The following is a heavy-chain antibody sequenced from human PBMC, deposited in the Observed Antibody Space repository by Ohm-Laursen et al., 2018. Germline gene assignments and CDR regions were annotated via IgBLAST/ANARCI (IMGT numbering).Heavy chain of an antibody. J-gene: IGHJ6*02. V-gene: IGHV4-59*11. D-gene: IGHD3-22*01. Sequence: SETLSLTCTVSGASINSHHWSFIRQPPGKGLEWIAFVYYSGSTNYNPSLKSRVTISVDTSKNQFSLKLSSVTAADTAVYYCASKGYYDSSGYYYRDYGMDVWGQGTTVTVSS. CDR3: ASKGYYDSSGYYYRDYGMDV. CDR1: GASINSHH. CDR2: VYYSGST.